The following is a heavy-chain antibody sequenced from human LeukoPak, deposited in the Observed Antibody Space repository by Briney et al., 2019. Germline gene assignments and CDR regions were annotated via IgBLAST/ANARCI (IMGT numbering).Heavy chain of an antibody. J-gene: IGHJ4*02. CDR3: AREGDGYNSFDY. D-gene: IGHD5-24*01. V-gene: IGHV4-59*06. CDR2: IYYSGNT. CDR1: GGSISSYY. Sequence: SETLSLTCTVSGGSISSYYWSWIRQPPGEGLEWIGYIYYSGNTYYNPSLKSRVSISLDTSKNHFSLKLSSVTAADTAVYYCAREGDGYNSFDYWGQGTLVTVSS.